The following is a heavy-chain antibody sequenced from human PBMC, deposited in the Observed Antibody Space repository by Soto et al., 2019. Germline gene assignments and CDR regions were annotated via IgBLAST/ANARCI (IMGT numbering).Heavy chain of an antibody. CDR3: AKSFQWLAHYFAY. V-gene: IGHV3-30*18. Sequence: GGSLRLSCAASGFTFSSYGMHWVRQAPGKGLEWVAVISYDGSNKYYADSVKGRFTISRDNSKNTLYLQMNSLRAEDTAVYYCAKSFQWLAHYFAYWGQGTLVTVSS. CDR1: GFTFSSYG. J-gene: IGHJ4*02. D-gene: IGHD6-19*01. CDR2: ISYDGSNK.